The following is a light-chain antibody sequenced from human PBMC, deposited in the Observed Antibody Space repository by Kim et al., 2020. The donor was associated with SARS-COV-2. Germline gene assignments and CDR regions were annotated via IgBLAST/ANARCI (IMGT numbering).Light chain of an antibody. V-gene: IGLV3-9*01. CDR3: QAWDSSTVV. J-gene: IGLJ2*01. Sequence: SYELTQPLSVSVALGQTARITCGGNNIGSKNVHWYQQKPGQAPVLVIYRDSNRPSGIPERFSGSNSGNTATLTISRAQAGDEADYYCQAWDSSTVVFGGG. CDR1: NIGSKN. CDR2: RDS.